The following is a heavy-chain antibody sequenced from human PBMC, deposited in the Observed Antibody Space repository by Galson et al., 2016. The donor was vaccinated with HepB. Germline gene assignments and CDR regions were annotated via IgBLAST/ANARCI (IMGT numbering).Heavy chain of an antibody. J-gene: IGHJ4*02. CDR2: ISARSENT. CDR3: LKDPSQWADWTYAN. V-gene: IGHV3-23*01. Sequence: SLRLSCAASGFTFKTYGMAWFRQAPGKGLDWVSTISARSENTHYADSVKGRFTISRDDSKDTLYLQMNTLRGDDTALYFGLKDPSQWADWTYANWGLGTPVTVSS. CDR1: GFTFKTYG. D-gene: IGHD3-16*01.